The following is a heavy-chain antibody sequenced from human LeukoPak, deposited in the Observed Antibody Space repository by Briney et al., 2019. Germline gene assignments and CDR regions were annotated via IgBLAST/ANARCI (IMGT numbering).Heavy chain of an antibody. CDR2: IYHSGST. V-gene: IGHV4-30-2*01. CDR1: GGSISNGGYS. J-gene: IGHJ3*02. CDR3: ARAGPYDYVWGSYRTPHDAFDI. Sequence: SETLSLTCAVSGGSISNGGYSWSWIRQPPGKGLEWIGYIYHSGSTYYNPSLKSRVTISVDTSKNQFSLKLSSVTAADTAVYYCARAGPYDYVWGSYRTPHDAFDIWGQGTMVTVSS. D-gene: IGHD3-16*02.